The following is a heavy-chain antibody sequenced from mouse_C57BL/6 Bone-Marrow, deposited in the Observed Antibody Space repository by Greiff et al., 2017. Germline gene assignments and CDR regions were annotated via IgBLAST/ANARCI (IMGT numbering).Heavy chain of an antibody. D-gene: IGHD2-2*01. V-gene: IGHV14-4*01. CDR2: IDPENGDT. J-gene: IGHJ2*01. Sequence: VQLQQSGAELVRPGASVKLSCTASGFNIKDDYMHWVKQRPEQGLEWIGWIDPENGDTEYASKFQGKATITADTSSNTAYLQRSSLTSEDTAVYYCTTHIFYGYDVDYWGQGTTLTVSA. CDR1: GFNIKDDY. CDR3: TTHIFYGYDVDY.